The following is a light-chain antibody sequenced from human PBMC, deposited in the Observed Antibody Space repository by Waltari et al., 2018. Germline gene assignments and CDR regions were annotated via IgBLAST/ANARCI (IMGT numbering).Light chain of an antibody. CDR2: GTS. CDR1: QSVTSIS. CDR3: QQYDGEVVT. Sequence: IVLTQYPGTLYLSPGERATLSCRASQSVTSISLTWYQKKVGQAPRLLIYGTSSRATGIPDRFSGSGSGTEFTLTISRLEPEDFAVYYCQQYDGEVVTFGGGTKVEI. V-gene: IGKV3-20*01. J-gene: IGKJ4*01.